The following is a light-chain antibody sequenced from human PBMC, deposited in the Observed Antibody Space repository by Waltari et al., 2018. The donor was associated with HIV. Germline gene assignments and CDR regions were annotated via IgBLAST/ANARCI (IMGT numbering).Light chain of an antibody. Sequence: EIVLTQSPATLSLSPGERATLSCRARQYIEHFLVWYQQKPGQAPRLGVYDASKRASGVPTRFTGSWSGTDFTLTIDNLEPEDFALYFCQQRHSFPPTFGGGSKVE. CDR2: DAS. CDR3: QQRHSFPPT. CDR1: QYIEHF. J-gene: IGKJ4*01. V-gene: IGKV3-11*01.